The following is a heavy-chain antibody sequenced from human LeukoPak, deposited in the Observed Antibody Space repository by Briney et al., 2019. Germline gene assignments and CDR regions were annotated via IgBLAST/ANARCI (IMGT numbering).Heavy chain of an antibody. J-gene: IGHJ4*02. CDR1: GGSISSSSFS. CDR3: AAMSSRFEYYFDY. CDR2: IHYSGSS. Sequence: SETLSLTCTVSGGSISSSSFSWVWTRQPPGKGLQWIGNIHYSGSSYYNPSLKSRVTISVDTSRNIFSLKMHSVTAADTAVYYCAAMSSRFEYYFDYWGQGTLVPVSS. D-gene: IGHD5/OR15-5a*01. V-gene: IGHV4-39*01.